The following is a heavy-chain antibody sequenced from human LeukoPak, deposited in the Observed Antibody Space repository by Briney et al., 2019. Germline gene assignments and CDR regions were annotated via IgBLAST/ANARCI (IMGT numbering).Heavy chain of an antibody. V-gene: IGHV4-34*01. D-gene: IGHD5-18*01. J-gene: IGHJ4*02. Sequence: SEILSLTCAVYGGSFSGYYWSWIRQPPGKGLEWIGEINHSGSTNYNPSLKSRVTISVETSKNQFSLKLSSVTAADTAVYYCARVGVLDTAMPIYYFDYWGQGTLVTVSS. CDR1: GGSFSGYY. CDR2: INHSGST. CDR3: ARVGVLDTAMPIYYFDY.